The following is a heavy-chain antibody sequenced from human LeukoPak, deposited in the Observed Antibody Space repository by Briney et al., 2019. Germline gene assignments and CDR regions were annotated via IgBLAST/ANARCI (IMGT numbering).Heavy chain of an antibody. CDR1: GGSLSSYY. CDR2: IYTSGST. D-gene: IGHD6-13*01. J-gene: IGHJ6*03. V-gene: IGHV4-4*07. CDR3: ARDKGSSSPDSMDV. Sequence: SETLSLTCTVSGGSLSSYYWSWVRQPAGKGLEWIGRIYTSGSTNYNPSPKSRVTMSVDTSKNQFSLKLSSVTAADTAVYYCARDKGSSSPDSMDVWGKGTTVTVSS.